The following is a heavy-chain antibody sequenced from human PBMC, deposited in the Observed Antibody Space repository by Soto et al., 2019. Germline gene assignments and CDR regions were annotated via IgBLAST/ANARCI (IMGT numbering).Heavy chain of an antibody. V-gene: IGHV4-31*03. CDR3: ARWGVYYDSSGYDA. D-gene: IGHD3-22*01. Sequence: SETLPLTCTVSGGSIISGGYYFIWIRQHPGKGLEWIGYIYYSGSTYYNPSLKSRVTISVDTSKNQFSLKLSSVTAADTAVYYCARWGVYYDSSGYDAWGQGTLVTVSS. CDR2: IYYSGST. J-gene: IGHJ4*02. CDR1: GGSIISGGYY.